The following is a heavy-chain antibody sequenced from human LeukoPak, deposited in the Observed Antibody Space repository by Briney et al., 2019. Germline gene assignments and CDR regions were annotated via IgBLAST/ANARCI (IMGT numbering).Heavy chain of an antibody. CDR3: ARGSGSYYPYFDY. CDR2: ISYDGSNK. J-gene: IGHJ4*02. V-gene: IGHV3-30-3*01. Sequence: GGSLRLPCAASGFTFSSYAMHWVRQAPGKGLEWVAVISYDGSNKYYADSVKGRFTISRDNSKNTLYLQMNSLRAEDTAVYYCARGSGSYYPYFDYWGQGTLVTVSS. D-gene: IGHD3-10*01. CDR1: GFTFSSYA.